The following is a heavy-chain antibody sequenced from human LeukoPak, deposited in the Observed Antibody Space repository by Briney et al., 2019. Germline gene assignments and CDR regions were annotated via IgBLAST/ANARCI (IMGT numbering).Heavy chain of an antibody. V-gene: IGHV3-23*01. J-gene: IGHJ4*02. CDR1: GFTFSSYA. CDR2: ISGSGGST. CDR3: AKDGVGGTHADY. Sequence: GGSLRLSCAASGFTFSSYAMSWVRQAPGKGLEWVSAISGSGGSTYYADSVKGRFTISRDNSKNTLFLQMNSLRAEDTAVYYCAKDGVGGTHADYWGQGTLVTVSS. D-gene: IGHD1-26*01.